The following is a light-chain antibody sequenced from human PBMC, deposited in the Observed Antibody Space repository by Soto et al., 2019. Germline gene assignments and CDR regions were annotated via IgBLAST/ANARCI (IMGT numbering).Light chain of an antibody. CDR3: QYLNSYPLALA. J-gene: IGKJ4*01. V-gene: IGKV1-9*01. CDR1: QGIRSF. CDR2: AAS. Sequence: DIQLTQSPSFLSASVGDRVNLTCRASQGIRSFLAWYQQKVGQAPKLLIYAASTLESGVSLRFSGSGSGTEFTLTISSLQPEDFATYYCQYLNSYPLALAFGGGTKVEI.